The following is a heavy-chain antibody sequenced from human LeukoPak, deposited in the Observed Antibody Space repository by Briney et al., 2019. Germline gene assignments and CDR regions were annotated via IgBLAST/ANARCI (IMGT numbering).Heavy chain of an antibody. CDR1: GGSFSGYY. J-gene: IGHJ5*02. Sequence: SETLSLTCAVYGGSFSGYYWSRIRQPPGKGLEWIGEINHSGSTNYNPSLKSRVTISVDTSKNQFSLKLSSVTAADTAVYYCARGLLYDYVWGSYRYNWFDPWGQGTLVTVSS. CDR2: INHSGST. CDR3: ARGLLYDYVWGSYRYNWFDP. V-gene: IGHV4-34*01. D-gene: IGHD3-16*02.